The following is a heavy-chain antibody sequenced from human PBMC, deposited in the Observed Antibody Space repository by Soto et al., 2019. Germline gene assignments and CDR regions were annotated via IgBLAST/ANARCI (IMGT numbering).Heavy chain of an antibody. V-gene: IGHV4-59*01. CDR1: GGSISDYQ. Sequence: QVQLQESGPGLVKPSETLSLTCSISGGSISDYQWNWIRQPPGKGLEWIGYIYYSGRTNYNPSLKSRLTISLATSTRQFSLRLRSVTAADTAVYYCARMRGLGEISPYLDYWGQGALVTSP. CDR2: IYYSGRT. CDR3: ARMRGLGEISPYLDY. J-gene: IGHJ4*02. D-gene: IGHD3-16*01.